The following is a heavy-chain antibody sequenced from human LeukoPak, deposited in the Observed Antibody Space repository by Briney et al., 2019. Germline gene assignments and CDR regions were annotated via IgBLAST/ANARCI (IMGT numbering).Heavy chain of an antibody. D-gene: IGHD1-26*01. J-gene: IGHJ3*02. Sequence: GASVKVSCKASGYTFTSYGISWVRQAPGQGLEWMGWISAYNGNTNYAQKFQGRVTMTRDTSTSTVYMELSSLRSEDTAVFYCAREGATHAFDIWGQGTMVTVSS. CDR1: GYTFTSYG. V-gene: IGHV1-18*01. CDR3: AREGATHAFDI. CDR2: ISAYNGNT.